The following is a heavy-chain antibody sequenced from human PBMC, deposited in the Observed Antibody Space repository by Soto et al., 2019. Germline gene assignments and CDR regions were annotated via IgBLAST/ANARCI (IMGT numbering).Heavy chain of an antibody. V-gene: IGHV4-59*01. D-gene: IGHD3-3*01. J-gene: IGHJ6*02. Sequence: QVQLQESGPGLVKPSETLSLTCTVSGGSISSYYWSWIRQPPGKGLEWLGYIYYSGSTNYNPSLKSRFTRSVDTSKNQFSLKLSSVTAADTAVYYCARITIFGVVIISSYYYYGMDVWGQGTTVTVSS. CDR1: GGSISSYY. CDR3: ARITIFGVVIISSYYYYGMDV. CDR2: IYYSGST.